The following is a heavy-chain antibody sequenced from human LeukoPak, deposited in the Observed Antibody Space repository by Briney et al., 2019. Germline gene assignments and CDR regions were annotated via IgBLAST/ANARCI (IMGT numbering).Heavy chain of an antibody. D-gene: IGHD7-27*01. CDR1: GFTFSIAA. Sequence: PGGSLRLSCSASGFTFSIAAMHWVRQAPGKGLQYVSVISGNGVSSYADSVKGRFIISRDNSKNTLYLQMNSLRAEDTAVYYCARDKAGDHDYWGQGTLVTVSS. V-gene: IGHV3-64*04. CDR2: ISGNGVS. J-gene: IGHJ4*02. CDR3: ARDKAGDHDY.